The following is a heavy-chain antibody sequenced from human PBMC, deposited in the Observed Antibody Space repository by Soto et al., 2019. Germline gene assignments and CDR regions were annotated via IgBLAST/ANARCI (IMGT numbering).Heavy chain of an antibody. CDR3: ARGQVGDYYYYGMDV. CDR1: GYTFTGYY. D-gene: IGHD3-16*01. CDR2: INPNSGGT. J-gene: IGHJ6*02. Sequence: ASVKVSCKASGYTFTGYYMHWVRQAPGQGLEWMGWINPNSGGTNYAQKFQDWVTMTRDTSISTAYMELSRLRSDDTAVYYCARGQVGDYYYYGMDVWGQGTTVTVSS. V-gene: IGHV1-2*04.